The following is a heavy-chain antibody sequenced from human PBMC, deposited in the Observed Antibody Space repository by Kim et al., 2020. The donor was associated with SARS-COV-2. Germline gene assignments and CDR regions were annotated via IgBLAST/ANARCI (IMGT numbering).Heavy chain of an antibody. Sequence: ASVKVSCKASGYTFTSYYMHWVRQAPGQGLEWMGIINPSGGSTSYAQKFQGRVTMTRDTSTSTVYMELSSLRSEDTAVYYCARRYCSSTSCYYNWFDPWGQGTLVTVSS. D-gene: IGHD2-2*01. V-gene: IGHV1-46*01. CDR3: ARRYCSSTSCYYNWFDP. J-gene: IGHJ5*02. CDR1: GYTFTSYY. CDR2: INPSGGST.